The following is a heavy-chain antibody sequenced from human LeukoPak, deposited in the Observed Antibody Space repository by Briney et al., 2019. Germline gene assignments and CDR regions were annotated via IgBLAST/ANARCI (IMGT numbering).Heavy chain of an antibody. CDR2: INPNSGGT. J-gene: IGHJ5*02. V-gene: IGHV1-2*02. CDR3: ARRVVRVPNWFDP. Sequence: GASVKVSCKASGYTFTSYDINWVRQATGQGLEWMGWINPNSGGTNYAQKFQGRVTMTRDTSISTAYMELSRLRSDDTAVYYCARRVVRVPNWFDPWGQGTLVTVSS. D-gene: IGHD3-10*01. CDR1: GYTFTSYD.